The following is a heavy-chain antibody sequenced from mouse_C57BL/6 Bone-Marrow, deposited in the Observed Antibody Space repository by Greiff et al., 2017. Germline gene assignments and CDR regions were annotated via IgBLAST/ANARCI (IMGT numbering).Heavy chain of an antibody. V-gene: IGHV14-4*01. CDR3: TTLTGWYFDV. Sequence: EVKLMESGAELVRPGASVKLSCTASGFNIKDDYMHWVKQRPEQGLEWIGWIDPENGDTEYASKFQGKATITADTSSNTAYLQLSSLTSEDTAVYYCTTLTGWYFDVWGTGTTVTVAS. CDR2: IDPENGDT. J-gene: IGHJ1*03. CDR1: GFNIKDDY. D-gene: IGHD4-1*01.